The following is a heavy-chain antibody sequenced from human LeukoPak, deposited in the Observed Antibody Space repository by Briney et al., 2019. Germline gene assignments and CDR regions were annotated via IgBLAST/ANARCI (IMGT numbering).Heavy chain of an antibody. V-gene: IGHV1-8*01. CDR1: GYTFTSYD. J-gene: IGHJ3*02. CDR2: MNPNSGNT. Sequence: GASVKVSCKASGYTFTSYDINWVRQATGQGLEWMGWMNPNSGNTGYAQKFQGRVTMTRNTSISTAYMELSSLRSEDTAVYYCASASIGDFHGAFDIWGQGTMVTVSS. D-gene: IGHD2-21*02. CDR3: ASASIGDFHGAFDI.